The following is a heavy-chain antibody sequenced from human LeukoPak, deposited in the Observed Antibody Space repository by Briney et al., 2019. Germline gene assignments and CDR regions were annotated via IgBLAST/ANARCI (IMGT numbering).Heavy chain of an antibody. CDR3: ARRDDSSGYHKIFDY. J-gene: IGHJ4*02. Sequence: PSETLSLTCTVSGGSISSSSYYWGWIRQPPGKGLEWIGSIYYSGSTYYNPSLKSRVTISVDTSKNQFFLKLSSVTAADTAVYYCARRDDSSGYHKIFDYWGQGTLVTVSS. V-gene: IGHV4-39*01. CDR1: GGSISSSSYY. CDR2: IYYSGST. D-gene: IGHD3-22*01.